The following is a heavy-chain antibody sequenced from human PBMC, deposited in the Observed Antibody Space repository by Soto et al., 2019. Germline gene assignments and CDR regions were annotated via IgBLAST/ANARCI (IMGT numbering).Heavy chain of an antibody. J-gene: IGHJ4*02. CDR1: GFTFSSYA. D-gene: IGHD3-10*01. Sequence: EVQLLESGGGLVQPGGSLRLSCAASGFTFSSYAMSWVRQAPGKGLEWVSAISGSGGSTYYADSVKGRFTISRDNSKNTLYLQMNSLRAANTAVYYCAKGGYYGSGGLDYWGQGTLVTVSS. CDR2: ISGSGGST. CDR3: AKGGYYGSGGLDY. V-gene: IGHV3-23*01.